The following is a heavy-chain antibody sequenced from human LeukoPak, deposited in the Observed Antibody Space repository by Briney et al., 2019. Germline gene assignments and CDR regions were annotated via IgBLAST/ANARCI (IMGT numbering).Heavy chain of an antibody. CDR1: GYTFTDYD. J-gene: IGHJ6*03. CDR3: ARDGVGATNYYYMDV. D-gene: IGHD1-26*01. V-gene: IGHV1-2*02. Sequence: ASVKVSCKASGYTFTDYDINWVRQAPEQGLEWMGWINPNSGGTNYAQKFQGRVTMTRDTSISTAYMELSRLRSDDTAVYYCARDGVGATNYYYMDVWGKGTTVTISS. CDR2: INPNSGGT.